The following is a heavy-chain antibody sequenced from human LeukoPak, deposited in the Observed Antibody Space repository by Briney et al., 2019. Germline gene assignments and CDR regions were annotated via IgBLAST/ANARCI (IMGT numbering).Heavy chain of an antibody. CDR1: GGSISSSSYY. J-gene: IGHJ4*02. D-gene: IGHD1-26*01. CDR2: IYYSGST. V-gene: IGHV4-39*07. CDR3: ARAHSRWGELLLDY. Sequence: TPSETLSLTCTVSGGSISSSSYYWGWIRQPPGKGLEWIGSIYYSGSTYYNPSLKSRVTISVDTSKNQFSLKLSSVTAADTAVYYCARAHSRWGELLLDYWGQGTLVTVSS.